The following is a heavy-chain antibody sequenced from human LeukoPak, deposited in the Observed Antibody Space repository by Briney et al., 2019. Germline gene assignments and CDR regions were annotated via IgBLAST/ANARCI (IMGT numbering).Heavy chain of an antibody. J-gene: IGHJ3*02. CDR2: ISWNSGSI. CDR3: AKPRYYYDSSGYQKHDAFDI. Sequence: GGSLRLSCAASGFTFDDYAMPWVRQAPGKGLEWVSGISWNSGSIGYADSVKGRFTISRDNAKNSLYLQMNSLRAEDTALYYCAKPRYYYDSSGYQKHDAFDIWGRGTMVTVSS. D-gene: IGHD3-22*01. V-gene: IGHV3-9*01. CDR1: GFTFDDYA.